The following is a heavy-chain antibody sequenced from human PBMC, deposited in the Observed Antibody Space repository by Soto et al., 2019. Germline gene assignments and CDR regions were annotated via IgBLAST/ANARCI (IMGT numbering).Heavy chain of an antibody. CDR3: ARGPPLYCSGGSCYSRNWFDP. D-gene: IGHD2-15*01. CDR2: INHSGST. V-gene: IGHV4-34*01. CDR1: GGSFSGYY. Sequence: SETLSLTCAVYGGSFSGYYWSWIRQPPGKGLEWIGEINHSGSTNYNPSLKSRVTISVDTSKNQFSLKLSSVTAADTAVYYCARGPPLYCSGGSCYSRNWFDPWGQGTLVTVSS. J-gene: IGHJ5*02.